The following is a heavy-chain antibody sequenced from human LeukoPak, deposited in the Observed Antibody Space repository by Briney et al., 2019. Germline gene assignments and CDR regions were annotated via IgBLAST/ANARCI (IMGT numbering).Heavy chain of an antibody. V-gene: IGHV3-9*01. J-gene: IGHJ4*02. CDR2: ISWNSGSI. CDR3: AKDSGNSYYFDY. Sequence: GGSLRLSCAASGFTFDDYAMHWVRQAPGNGLEWVSGISWNSGSIGYADSVKGRFTISRDNAKNSLYLQMNSLRAEDTALYYCAKDSGNSYYFDYWGQGTLVTVSS. D-gene: IGHD4-23*01. CDR1: GFTFDDYA.